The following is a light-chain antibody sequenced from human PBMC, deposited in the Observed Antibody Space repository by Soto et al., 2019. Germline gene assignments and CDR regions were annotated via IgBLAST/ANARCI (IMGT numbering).Light chain of an antibody. J-gene: IGLJ1*01. CDR1: SSDVGGYNY. CDR3: ASYLTTSPLEV. Sequence: QSALTQPPSASGSPGQSVTISCTGTSSDVGGYNYVSWYQQHPGKAPKLMIYGVTKRPSGVPDRFSGSKSGNTASLTVSGLQAEDEADYYCASYLTTSPLEVFGTGTKVTVL. CDR2: GVT. V-gene: IGLV2-8*01.